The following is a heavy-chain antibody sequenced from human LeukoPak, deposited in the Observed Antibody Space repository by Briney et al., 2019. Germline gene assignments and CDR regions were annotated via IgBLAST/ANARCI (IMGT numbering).Heavy chain of an antibody. Sequence: AGGSLRLSCAASGFIFSSYSMNWVRQAPGKGLEWVSYISSSSSTIYYADSVKGRFTISRDNAKNSLYLQMNRLRADDTAVYYCARELQLERLAFGKEGSAFDYWGQGTLVIVSS. CDR3: ARELQLERLAFGKEGSAFDY. V-gene: IGHV3-48*04. D-gene: IGHD1-1*01. J-gene: IGHJ4*02. CDR1: GFIFSSYS. CDR2: ISSSSSTI.